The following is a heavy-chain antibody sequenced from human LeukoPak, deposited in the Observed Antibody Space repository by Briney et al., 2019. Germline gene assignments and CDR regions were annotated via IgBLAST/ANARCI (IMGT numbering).Heavy chain of an antibody. Sequence: SETLSLTCTVSGGSISSYYWSWIRQPPGKGLEWIGYMYYSGSTNYNPSLKNRVTISIDRSKNQFSLKLNSVTAADTAMYYCAREVERGAGDPNWFDPWGQGILVTVSS. CDR3: AREVERGAGDPNWFDP. J-gene: IGHJ5*02. D-gene: IGHD4-17*01. CDR2: MYYSGST. CDR1: GGSISSYY. V-gene: IGHV4-59*01.